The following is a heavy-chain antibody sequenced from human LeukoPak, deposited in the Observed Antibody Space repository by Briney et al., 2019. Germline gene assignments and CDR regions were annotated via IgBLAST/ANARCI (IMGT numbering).Heavy chain of an antibody. CDR2: IYYSGST. CDR3: AREQGEFYYYDSSGYYGY. CDR1: GYSISSSSYY. J-gene: IGHJ4*02. Sequence: SETLSLTCTVSGYSISSSSYYWGWIRQPPGKGLEWIGSIYYSGSTYYNPSLKSRVTISVDTSKNQFSLKLSSVTAADTAVYYCAREQGEFYYYDSSGYYGYWGQGTLVTVSS. D-gene: IGHD3-22*01. V-gene: IGHV4-39*07.